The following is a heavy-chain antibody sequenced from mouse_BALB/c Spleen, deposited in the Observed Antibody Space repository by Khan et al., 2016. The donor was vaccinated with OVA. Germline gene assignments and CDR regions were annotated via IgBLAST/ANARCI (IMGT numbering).Heavy chain of an antibody. CDR3: AGWCYYGSSSDYYAMDF. V-gene: IGHV14-3*02. CDR1: GFNIKDTY. J-gene: IGHJ4*01. CDR2: IERANGNN. Sequence: VQLQQSGAELVKPGASVKLSCTASGFNIKDTYMHWVKQRPEQGQEWIGRIERANGNNKYDPKFQGRATITEDTSYNTAYLQLISLTSEDTAVDYWAGWCYYGSSSDYYAMDFWGQGTSVTVSS. D-gene: IGHD1-1*01.